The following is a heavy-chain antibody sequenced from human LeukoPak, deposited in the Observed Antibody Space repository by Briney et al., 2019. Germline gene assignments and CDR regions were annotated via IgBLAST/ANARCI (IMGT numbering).Heavy chain of an antibody. J-gene: IGHJ4*02. Sequence: GGSLRLSCAASGFTFTSYGMHWVRQAPGKGLEWVALITYDGYYKYYSDSVKGRFTISSDTSKNTMYLQMNSLRDEDTAVYYCAREWGPLWGQGTLVTVSS. D-gene: IGHD3-16*01. V-gene: IGHV3-30*03. CDR3: AREWGPL. CDR2: ITYDGYYK. CDR1: GFTFTSYG.